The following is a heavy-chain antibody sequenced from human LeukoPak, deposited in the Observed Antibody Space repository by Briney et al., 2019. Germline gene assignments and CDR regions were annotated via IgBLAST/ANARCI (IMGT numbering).Heavy chain of an antibody. D-gene: IGHD2-2*01. CDR3: AKAPSRVPALDY. Sequence: PGGSLRLSCAASGFTFSSYGMHWVRQAPGKGLEGVAFIRYDGSNKYYADSVKGRFTISRDNSKNTLYLQMNSLRAEDTAVYYCAKAPSRVPALDYWGQGTLVTVSS. V-gene: IGHV3-30*02. J-gene: IGHJ4*02. CDR2: IRYDGSNK. CDR1: GFTFSSYG.